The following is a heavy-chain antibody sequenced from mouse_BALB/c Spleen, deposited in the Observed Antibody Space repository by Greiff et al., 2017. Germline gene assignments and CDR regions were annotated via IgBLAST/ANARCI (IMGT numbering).Heavy chain of an antibody. CDR1: GFTFSSYG. CDR2: ISSGGSYT. Sequence: EVKLVESGGDLVKPGGSLKLSCAASGFTFSSYGMSWVRQTPDKRLEWVATISSGGSYTYYPDSVKGRFTISRDNAKNTLYLQMSSLKSEDTAMYYCARRATAKGAMDYWGQGTSVTVSS. D-gene: IGHD1-2*01. J-gene: IGHJ4*01. CDR3: ARRATAKGAMDY. V-gene: IGHV5-6*02.